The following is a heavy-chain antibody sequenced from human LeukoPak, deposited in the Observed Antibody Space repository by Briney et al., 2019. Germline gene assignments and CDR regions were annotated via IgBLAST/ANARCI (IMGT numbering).Heavy chain of an antibody. CDR2: ISSSSSYI. D-gene: IGHD6-19*01. V-gene: IGHV3-21*01. Sequence: PGGSLRLSCAASGFTFSSYSMNWVRQAPGKGLEWVSSISSSSSYIYYADSVKGRFTISRDNAKNSLYLQMNSLTAEDTAVYYCAGKIAVAGYFDYWGQGTLVTVSS. CDR1: GFTFSSYS. CDR3: AGKIAVAGYFDY. J-gene: IGHJ4*02.